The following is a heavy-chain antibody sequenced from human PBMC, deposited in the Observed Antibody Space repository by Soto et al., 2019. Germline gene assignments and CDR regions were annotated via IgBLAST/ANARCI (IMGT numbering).Heavy chain of an antibody. CDR2: IYYSGST. J-gene: IGHJ4*02. CDR1: GGSISSYY. Sequence: SETLSLTCTVSGGSISSYYWSWIRQPPGKGLEWIGYIYYSGSTNYNPSLKSRVTISVDTSKNQFSLKLSSVTAADTAVYYCARQNFGLRISHWGQGTLVTVSS. V-gene: IGHV4-59*08. D-gene: IGHD5-12*01. CDR3: ARQNFGLRISH.